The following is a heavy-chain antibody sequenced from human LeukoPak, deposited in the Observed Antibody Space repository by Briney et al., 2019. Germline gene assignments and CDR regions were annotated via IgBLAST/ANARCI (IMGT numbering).Heavy chain of an antibody. D-gene: IGHD1-26*01. CDR3: AKDSSPGAAQWELQP. CDR2: ISYDGSNK. Sequence: GGSLRLSCAASGFTFSSYGMHWVRQAPGKGLEWVSVISYDGSNKYYADSVKGRFTISRDNSKNTLYLQMNSLRAEDTAVYYCAKDSSPGAAQWELQPWGQGTLVTVSS. V-gene: IGHV3-30*18. J-gene: IGHJ5*02. CDR1: GFTFSSYG.